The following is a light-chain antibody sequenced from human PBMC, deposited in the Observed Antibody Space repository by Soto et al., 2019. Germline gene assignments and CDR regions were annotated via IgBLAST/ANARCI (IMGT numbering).Light chain of an antibody. CDR1: QSRILGDGNTY. Sequence: DGVMTQSPLSLPVPRGQPAAIACKSTQSRILGDGNTYLSWFHRSPGQSPRRLISTVANRASGVPARFSGSASGTDFTLQLSGSEADDVAVYYCMQSAHWPWTFGPGTKVDI. CDR2: TVA. J-gene: IGKJ1*01. V-gene: IGKV2-30*02. CDR3: MQSAHWPWT.